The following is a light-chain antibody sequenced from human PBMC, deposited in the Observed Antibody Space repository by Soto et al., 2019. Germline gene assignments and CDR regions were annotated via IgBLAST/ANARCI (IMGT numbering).Light chain of an antibody. Sequence: DIQMPQSPSTLSGSVGDRVTITCRASQTISSWLAWYQQKPGKAPKLLIYKASTLKSGVPSRFSGSGSGTEFTLTISSLQPDDFATYYCQQYNSYRWTFGQGTKVDIK. CDR3: QQYNSYRWT. V-gene: IGKV1-5*03. CDR1: QTISSW. CDR2: KAS. J-gene: IGKJ1*01.